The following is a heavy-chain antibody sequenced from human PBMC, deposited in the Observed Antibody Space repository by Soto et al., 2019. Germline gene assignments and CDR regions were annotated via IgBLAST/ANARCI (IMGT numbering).Heavy chain of an antibody. CDR3: ARDPSIVVVTAKTYYYYGMDV. CDR1: GFTFSSYW. Sequence: EVQLVESGGGLVQPGGSLRLSCAASGFTFSSYWMSWVRQAPGKGLEWVANIKQDGSEKYYVDSVKGRFTISRDNAKNSLYLQMNSLRAEYTAVYYCARDPSIVVVTAKTYYYYGMDVWRQGTTVTVSS. CDR2: IKQDGSEK. D-gene: IGHD2-21*02. V-gene: IGHV3-7*01. J-gene: IGHJ6*02.